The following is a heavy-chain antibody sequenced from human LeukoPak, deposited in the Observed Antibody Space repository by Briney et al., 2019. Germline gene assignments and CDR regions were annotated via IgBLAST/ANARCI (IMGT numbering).Heavy chain of an antibody. D-gene: IGHD3-9*01. CDR2: INHSGST. V-gene: IGHV4-34*01. CDR1: GGSFSGYY. J-gene: IGHJ6*02. Sequence: PSETLSLTCAVYGGSFSGYYWSWIRQPPGKGLEWIGEINHSGSTNYNPSLKSRVTISVDTSKNQFSLKLSSVTAADTAVYYCARANTYYDILTGYAPDHYYYGMDVWGQGTTVTVSS. CDR3: ARANTYYDILTGYAPDHYYYGMDV.